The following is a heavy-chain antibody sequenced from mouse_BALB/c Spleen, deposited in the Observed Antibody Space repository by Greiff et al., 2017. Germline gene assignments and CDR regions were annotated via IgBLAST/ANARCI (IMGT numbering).Heavy chain of an antibody. CDR1: GDSITSGY. Sequence: VQLQQSGPSLVKPSQTLSLTCSVTGDSITSGYWNWIRKFPGNKLEYMGYISYSGSTYYNPSLKSRISITRDTSKNQYYLQLNSVTTEDTATYYCARYPGNYDYAMDYWGQGTSVTVSS. D-gene: IGHD2-1*01. J-gene: IGHJ4*01. CDR3: ARYPGNYDYAMDY. V-gene: IGHV3-8*02. CDR2: ISYSGST.